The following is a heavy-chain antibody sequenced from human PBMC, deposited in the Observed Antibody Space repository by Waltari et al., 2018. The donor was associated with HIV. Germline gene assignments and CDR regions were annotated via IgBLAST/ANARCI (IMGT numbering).Heavy chain of an antibody. J-gene: IGHJ5*01. CDR1: ADTLNNYY. CDR3: ARTVGTSISGVITYNWFDS. V-gene: IGHV4-59*01. CDR2: IYYTGTS. Sequence: VQLQESGPGLVKPSETLSLTCHVSADTLNNYYLSWTRPSPAKGLEWIGYIYYTGTSNYNPSPSLKSRVTMSLDTSKTQFSLKLTSVSAADTAVYYCARTVGTSISGVITYNWFDSWGQGTLVTVSS. D-gene: IGHD3-3*01.